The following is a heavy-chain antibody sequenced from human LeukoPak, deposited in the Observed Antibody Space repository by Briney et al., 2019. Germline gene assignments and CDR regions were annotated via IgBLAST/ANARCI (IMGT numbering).Heavy chain of an antibody. CDR1: GGSISSYY. V-gene: IGHV4-59*01. D-gene: IGHD3-10*01. CDR2: IYYSGST. J-gene: IGHJ5*02. CDR3: ARGGLLWFGELSFRWFDP. Sequence: SETRSLTCTVSGGSISSYYWSWIRQPPGKGLEWIGYIYYSGSTNYNPSLKSRVTISVDTSKNQFSLKLSSVTAADTAVYYCARGGLLWFGELSFRWFDPWGQGTLVTVSS.